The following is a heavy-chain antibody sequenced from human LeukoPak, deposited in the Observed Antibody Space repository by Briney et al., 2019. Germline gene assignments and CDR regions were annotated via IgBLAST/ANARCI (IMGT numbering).Heavy chain of an antibody. J-gene: IGHJ4*02. CDR3: ARDHVAGTTPHDY. Sequence: GESLKISCKGSGYTFTGYYMHWVRQAPGQGLEWMGWINPNSGGTNYAQKFQGRVTMTRDTSISTAYMELSRLRSDDTAVYYCARDHVAGTTPHDYWGQGTLVTVSS. CDR1: GYTFTGYY. D-gene: IGHD6-19*01. CDR2: INPNSGGT. V-gene: IGHV1-2*02.